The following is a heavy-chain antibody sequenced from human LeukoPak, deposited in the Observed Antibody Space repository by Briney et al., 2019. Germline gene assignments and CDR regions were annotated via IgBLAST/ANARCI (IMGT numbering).Heavy chain of an antibody. J-gene: IGHJ4*02. CDR2: IYSGGST. CDR3: ARAGYSYGFDY. D-gene: IGHD5-18*01. CDR1: GFTVSSNY. V-gene: IGHV3-53*01. Sequence: GGSLRLSCAASGFTVSSNYMSWVRQAPGKGLEWVSVIYSGGSTYYADSVKGRFTISRGSSKNTLYLQMNSLRAEDTAVYYCARAGYSYGFDYWGQGTLVTVSS.